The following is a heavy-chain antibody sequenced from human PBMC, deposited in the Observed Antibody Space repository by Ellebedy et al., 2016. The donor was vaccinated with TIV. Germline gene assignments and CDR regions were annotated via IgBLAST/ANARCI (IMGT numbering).Heavy chain of an antibody. CDR2: IKQDGSEK. D-gene: IGHD1-26*01. CDR1: GFTFSSYW. V-gene: IGHV3-7*01. Sequence: PGGSLRLSCAASGFTFSSYWMSWVRQAPGKGLEWVANIKQDGSEKYYVDSVKGRFTISRDNAKNTVYLQMNSLRLEDTAVYYCATERSGSYYNYWGQGTLVTVSS. CDR3: ATERSGSYYNY. J-gene: IGHJ4*02.